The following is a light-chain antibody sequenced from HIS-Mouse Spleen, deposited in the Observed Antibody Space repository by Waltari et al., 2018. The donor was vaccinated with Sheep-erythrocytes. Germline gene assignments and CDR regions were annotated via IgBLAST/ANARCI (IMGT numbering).Light chain of an antibody. Sequence: QSVLTQPPSVSGAPGQRVTISCTGSSSTLGAGYAVHWYQQLPGTAPKLLIYGNSNRPSGVPDRFSGSKSGTSASLAITGLQAEDEADYYCQSYDSSLSGWVFGGGTKLTVL. J-gene: IGLJ3*02. CDR1: SSTLGAGYA. V-gene: IGLV1-40*01. CDR2: GNS. CDR3: QSYDSSLSGWV.